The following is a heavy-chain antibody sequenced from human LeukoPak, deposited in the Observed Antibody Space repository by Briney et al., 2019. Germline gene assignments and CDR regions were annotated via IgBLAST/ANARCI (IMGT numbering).Heavy chain of an antibody. J-gene: IGHJ4*02. V-gene: IGHV3-48*01. D-gene: IGHD6-6*01. CDR2: ISSSSSAI. Sequence: GGSLRLSCAASGFTLSSYGMNWVRQTPGKGLEWVSYISSSSSAINYADSVRGRFTISRDNAKNSLYLQMNSLRPEDTAVYYCARGGAARPDYWGQGTLVTVSS. CDR1: GFTLSSYG. CDR3: ARGGAARPDY.